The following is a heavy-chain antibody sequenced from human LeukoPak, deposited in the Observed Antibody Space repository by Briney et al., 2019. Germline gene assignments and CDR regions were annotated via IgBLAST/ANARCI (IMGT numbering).Heavy chain of an antibody. CDR3: AIAEYSSSWAPGD. V-gene: IGHV4-30-4*08. CDR1: GGSISSGDYY. J-gene: IGHJ4*02. CDR2: IYYGGST. D-gene: IGHD6-6*01. Sequence: PSQTLSLTCTLSGGSISSGDYYWSWIRQPPGKGLEWIGYIYYGGSTYYNPSPKSRVTISVDTSKNQFTLKLSSVAAADTAVYYCAIAEYSSSWAPGDWGQGTLVTVSS.